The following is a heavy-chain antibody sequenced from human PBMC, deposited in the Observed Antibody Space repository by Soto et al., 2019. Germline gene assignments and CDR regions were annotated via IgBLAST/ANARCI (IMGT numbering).Heavy chain of an antibody. Sequence: SLRLSCAASGFTFFIYGMHWVRQAPGKGLEWVAVISYDGSNKYYGDSVKGRFTISRDNSKNTLYLQMNSLRADDTAVYYCAKDRAGDIYVAARSGLDYWGQGTLVTVSS. J-gene: IGHJ4*02. V-gene: IGHV3-30*18. CDR3: AKDRAGDIYVAARSGLDY. D-gene: IGHD3-3*01. CDR2: ISYDGSNK. CDR1: GFTFFIYG.